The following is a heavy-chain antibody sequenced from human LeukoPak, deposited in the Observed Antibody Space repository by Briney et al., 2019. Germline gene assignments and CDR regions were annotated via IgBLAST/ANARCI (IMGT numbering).Heavy chain of an antibody. D-gene: IGHD3-16*01. V-gene: IGHV4-31*03. Sequence: SETLSLTCTVSGGSISSGGYYWSWIRQHPGKGLEWIGYIYYSGSTYHNPSLKSRVTISVDTSKNQFSLKLSSVAAADTAVYYCARDAADGDYFDYWGQGTLVTVSS. CDR1: GGSISSGGYY. CDR3: ARDAADGDYFDY. CDR2: IYYSGST. J-gene: IGHJ4*02.